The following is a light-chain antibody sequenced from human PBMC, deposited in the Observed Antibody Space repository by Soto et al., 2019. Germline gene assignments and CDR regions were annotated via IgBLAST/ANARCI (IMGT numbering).Light chain of an antibody. Sequence: VVTQSPDSLAVSLCERATINCKSSQTVLFSSNNKNYFSWFQQRPGRSPRRLIYKVSNRDSGVPARFSGSGSGTDFALKISRVEAEDVGVYYCMQGTHWPITFGQGTKVDI. V-gene: IGKV2-30*01. CDR1: QTVLFSSNNKNY. CDR3: MQGTHWPIT. J-gene: IGKJ1*01. CDR2: KVS.